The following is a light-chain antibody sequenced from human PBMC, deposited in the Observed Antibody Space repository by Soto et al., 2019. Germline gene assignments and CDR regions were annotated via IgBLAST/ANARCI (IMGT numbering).Light chain of an antibody. CDR3: ATWDSRLTVGV. V-gene: IGLV1-51*02. Sequence: QSVLAQPPSVSAAPGQRVTISCSGGTSNIGSNFVSWYQQLPGSAPRLVIYESDKRPAGIPDRFSGSESGTSATLDITGLQTGDEGTYYCATWDSRLTVGVFGGGPKLTVL. CDR2: ESD. J-gene: IGLJ2*01. CDR1: TSNIGSNF.